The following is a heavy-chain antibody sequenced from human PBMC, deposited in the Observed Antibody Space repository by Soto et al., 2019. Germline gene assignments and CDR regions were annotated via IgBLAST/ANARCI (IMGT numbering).Heavy chain of an antibody. J-gene: IGHJ4*02. CDR2: ISGGDST. Sequence: EVQLVESGGGLIQPGGSMRLSCAASGFSVSSNYMSWVRQAPGKGLEWVSVISGGDSTFYADSVTGRFTISRDTSKNTLHLQMNSRRVEDTAVYYCARAPYSSSWYGTGFGYWGQGTLFTVSS. CDR3: ARAPYSSSWYGTGFGY. CDR1: GFSVSSNY. V-gene: IGHV3-53*01. D-gene: IGHD6-13*01.